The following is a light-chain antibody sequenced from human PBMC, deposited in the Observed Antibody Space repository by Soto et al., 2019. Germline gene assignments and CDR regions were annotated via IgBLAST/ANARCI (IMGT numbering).Light chain of an antibody. CDR2: GAS. V-gene: IGKV3-15*01. CDR3: QQYNNWPPIT. CDR1: QSVSSN. J-gene: IGKJ3*01. Sequence: EIVITQSPATLSVSPGERATLSCRASQSVSSNLAWYQQKPGQAPRLLLYGASTRAPGIPARFSGSESGIEFTLTISSLQSEDFAVYYCQQYNNWPPITFGPGTKVDIK.